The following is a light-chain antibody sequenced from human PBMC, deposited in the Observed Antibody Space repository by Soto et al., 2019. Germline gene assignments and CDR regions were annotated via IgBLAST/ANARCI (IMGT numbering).Light chain of an antibody. CDR3: QQLNSYLT. Sequence: DIQLTHSPSFLSASVGDRVTITCGASQGISSYLAWYQQKPGKAPKLLIYAASTLQSGVPSRFSGSGSGTEFTLTISSLQPEDFATYYCQQLNSYLTFGGGTKVDIK. CDR2: AAS. V-gene: IGKV1-9*01. J-gene: IGKJ4*01. CDR1: QGISSY.